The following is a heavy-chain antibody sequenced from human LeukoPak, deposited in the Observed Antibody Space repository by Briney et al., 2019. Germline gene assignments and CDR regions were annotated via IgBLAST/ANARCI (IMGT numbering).Heavy chain of an antibody. CDR3: ARGCSSTSCWFDP. D-gene: IGHD2-2*01. Sequence: GGSLRLSCAASGFTVSSNYMSWVRQAPGKGLEWVSVIYSGGSTYYADSVKGRFTISRDNSKNTLYLQMNSLRAEDTAVYYCARGCSSTSCWFDPWGQGTPVTVSS. J-gene: IGHJ5*02. V-gene: IGHV3-66*02. CDR2: IYSGGST. CDR1: GFTVSSNY.